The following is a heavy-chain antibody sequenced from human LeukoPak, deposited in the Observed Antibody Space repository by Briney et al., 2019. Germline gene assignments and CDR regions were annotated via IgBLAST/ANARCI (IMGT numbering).Heavy chain of an antibody. CDR2: INHSGST. V-gene: IGHV4-34*01. D-gene: IGHD2-2*01. CDR1: GGSFSGYY. Sequence: SETLSLTCAVYGGSFSGYYWSWIRQPPGKGLEWIGEINHSGSTNYNPSLKSRVTISVDTSKNQFSLKLSSVTAADTAVYYCARGYNCSSTSCYAVKYISSWPNWFDPWGQGTLVTVSS. CDR3: ARGYNCSSTSCYAVKYISSWPNWFDP. J-gene: IGHJ5*02.